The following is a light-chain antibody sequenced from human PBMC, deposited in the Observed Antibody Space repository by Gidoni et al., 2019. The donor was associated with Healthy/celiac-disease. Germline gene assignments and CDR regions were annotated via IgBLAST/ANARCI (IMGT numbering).Light chain of an antibody. Sequence: HSALTQPAAVSGSPGQSITISCTGTSSDVGGYNYVSRYQQHPGKAPKLMIYDVRNRPSGVSNRFSGSKSGNTASLTISGLQAEDVADYYCSSYTSSSTRVFGGGTKLTVL. V-gene: IGLV2-14*03. J-gene: IGLJ2*01. CDR1: SSDVGGYNY. CDR3: SSYTSSSTRV. CDR2: DVR.